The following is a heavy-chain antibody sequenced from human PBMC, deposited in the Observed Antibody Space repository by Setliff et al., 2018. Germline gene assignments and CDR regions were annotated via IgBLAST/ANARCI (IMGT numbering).Heavy chain of an antibody. CDR1: GFDFKTHW. Sequence: GGSLRLSCAASGFDFKTHWMDWVRQAPGKGLEWVSGISWNSGSIGYADSVKGRFTISRDNAKNSLYLQMNSLRAEDTALYYCAKDTRRPLDIWGQGTMVTVSS. CDR2: ISWNSGSI. V-gene: IGHV3-9*01. CDR3: AKDTRRPLDI. J-gene: IGHJ3*02.